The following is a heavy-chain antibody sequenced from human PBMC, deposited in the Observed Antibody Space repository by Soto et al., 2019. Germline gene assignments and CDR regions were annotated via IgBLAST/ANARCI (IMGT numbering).Heavy chain of an antibody. J-gene: IGHJ4*02. CDR3: AHPNFDGTHYDFWSGYYKVPYYFDY. CDR1: GFSLSTSGVG. V-gene: IGHV2-5*01. D-gene: IGHD3-3*01. Sequence: SGPTLVNPTQTLTLTCTFSGFSLSTSGVGVGWTRQPPGKALEWLALIYWNDDKRYSPSLKSRLTITKDTSKNQVVLTMTNMDPVDTATYYCAHPNFDGTHYDFWSGYYKVPYYFDYWGPGTLVTVSS. CDR2: IYWNDDK.